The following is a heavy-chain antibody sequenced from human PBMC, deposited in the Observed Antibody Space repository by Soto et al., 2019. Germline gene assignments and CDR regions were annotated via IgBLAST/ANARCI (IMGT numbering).Heavy chain of an antibody. D-gene: IGHD6-13*01. CDR1: GFTFSSYA. J-gene: IGHJ3*02. Sequence: WSLRLSCAASGFTFSSYAMSWVRQAPGKGLEWVSAISGSGGSTYYADSVKGRFTISRDNSKNTLYLQMNSLRAEDTAVYYCAKGLAGSGAFDIWGQGTMVTVSS. CDR3: AKGLAGSGAFDI. V-gene: IGHV3-23*01. CDR2: ISGSGGST.